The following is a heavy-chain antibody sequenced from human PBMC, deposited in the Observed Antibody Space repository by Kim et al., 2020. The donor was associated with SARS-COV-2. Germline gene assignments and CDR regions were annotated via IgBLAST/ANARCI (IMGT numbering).Heavy chain of an antibody. CDR2: INAGNGNT. CDR1: GFTFTSYA. V-gene: IGHV1-3*01. J-gene: IGHJ3*02. D-gene: IGHD3-9*01. CDR3: ASNRTPSPRLRYFDWSSGYAFDI. Sequence: ASVKVSCKASGFTFTSYAMHWVRQAPGQRLEWMGWINAGNGNTKYSQKFQGRVTITRDTSASTAYMELSSLRSEDTAVYYCASNRTPSPRLRYFDWSSGYAFDIWGQGTMVTVSS.